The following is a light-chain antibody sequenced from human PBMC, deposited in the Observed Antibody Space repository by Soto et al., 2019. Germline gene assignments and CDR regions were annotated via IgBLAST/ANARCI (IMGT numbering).Light chain of an antibody. CDR3: GSWDDSLNVGA. V-gene: IGLV1-51*01. CDR2: ENN. CDR1: SNIGNNY. J-gene: IGLJ2*01. Sequence: QSVLTQPPSVSAAPGQKVTLSCSGTSNIGNNYISWYQQLPGTAPKLLIYENNKRPSGIPVRFSGSKSGTSATLGITGLQTGDEAVYYCGSWDDSLNVGAFGGGTKLTVL.